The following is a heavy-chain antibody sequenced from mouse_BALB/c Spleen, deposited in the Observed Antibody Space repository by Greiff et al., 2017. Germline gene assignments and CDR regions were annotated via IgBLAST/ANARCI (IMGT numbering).Heavy chain of an antibody. Sequence: VQLKESGAELVRPGALVKLSCKASGFNIKDYYMHWVKQRPEQGLEWIGWIDPENGNTIYDPKFQGKASITADTSSNTAYLQLSSLTSEDTAVYYCARRGGHFDYWGQGTTLTVSS. D-gene: IGHD3-3*01. J-gene: IGHJ2*01. CDR1: GFNIKDYY. CDR3: ARRGGHFDY. V-gene: IGHV14-1*02. CDR2: IDPENGNT.